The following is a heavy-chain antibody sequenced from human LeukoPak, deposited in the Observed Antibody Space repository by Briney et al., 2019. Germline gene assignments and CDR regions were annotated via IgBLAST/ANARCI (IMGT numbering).Heavy chain of an antibody. Sequence: SETLSLTCTVPGGSISSTSYYWGWIRQPPGRGLEWIGTIYYGESTYYNPSLKSRVTISVDTSKSQFSLKLSSVTAADTAVYYCARIPTMTFFDYWGQGTLVTVSS. CDR3: ARIPTMTFFDY. CDR2: IYYGEST. D-gene: IGHD4-17*01. V-gene: IGHV4-39*01. CDR1: GGSISSTSYY. J-gene: IGHJ4*02.